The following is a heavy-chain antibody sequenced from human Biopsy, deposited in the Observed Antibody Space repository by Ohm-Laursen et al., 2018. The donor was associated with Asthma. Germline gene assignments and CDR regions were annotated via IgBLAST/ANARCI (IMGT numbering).Heavy chain of an antibody. CDR3: SRNEIEDGIYFDN. D-gene: IGHD5-24*01. J-gene: IGHJ4*02. Sequence: SETLSLTWTVSGVSIRSYYWTWIRQPPGKGLEWIGNIHYSGSTYSNPSLKSRVTISVDTSKKQISLRLSSVTAADTAVYFCSRNEIEDGIYFDNWGQGTLVTVSS. CDR1: GVSIRSYY. V-gene: IGHV4-59*01. CDR2: IHYSGST.